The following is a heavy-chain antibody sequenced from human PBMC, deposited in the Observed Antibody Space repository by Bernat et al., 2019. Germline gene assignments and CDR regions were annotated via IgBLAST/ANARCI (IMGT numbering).Heavy chain of an antibody. CDR3: VGHGGNSF. V-gene: IGHV3-66*04. CDR2: IYSGDDT. D-gene: IGHD4-23*01. J-gene: IGHJ4*02. Sequence: EVQLVESGGDLVKPGGSLRLSCAVSGFTFTNNQEGGFPQAPEKGLEWVSTIYSGDDTIYADSVKGRFTISRDNSKNIVYLQMNTVRAEDTAVYYCVGHGGNSFWGQGTLVTVSS. CDR1: GFTFTNNQ.